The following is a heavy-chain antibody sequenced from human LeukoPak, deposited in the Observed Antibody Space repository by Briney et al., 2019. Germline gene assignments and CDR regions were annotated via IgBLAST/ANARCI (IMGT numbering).Heavy chain of an antibody. J-gene: IGHJ4*02. V-gene: IGHV4-34*01. D-gene: IGHD3-16*01. Sequence: SETLSLTCAVYGGSFSGYYWSWIRQPPGKGLEGIGEINHSGSTNYNPSLKSRVTISVDTSKTQFSLKLSSVTAADTAVYYCASGAQARVMDYWGQGTLVTVSS. CDR1: GGSFSGYY. CDR2: INHSGST. CDR3: ASGAQARVMDY.